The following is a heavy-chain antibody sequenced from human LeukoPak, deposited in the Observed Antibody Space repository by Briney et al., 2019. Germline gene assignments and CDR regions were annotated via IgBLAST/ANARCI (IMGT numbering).Heavy chain of an antibody. V-gene: IGHV4-59*01. CDR2: IYYSGNT. D-gene: IGHD5-18*01. Sequence: SETLSLTCTVSGGSISSYYWSWIRQPPGKGLEWIGYIYYSGNTNYNPSLKSRVTISVDTSKNQFSLKLSSVTAADTAVYYCARAVDTALPFDYWGQGTLVTVSS. CDR1: GGSISSYY. CDR3: ARAVDTALPFDY. J-gene: IGHJ4*02.